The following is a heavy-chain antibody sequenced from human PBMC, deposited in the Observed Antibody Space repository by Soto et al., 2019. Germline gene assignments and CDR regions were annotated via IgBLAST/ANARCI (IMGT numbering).Heavy chain of an antibody. V-gene: IGHV1-69*13. CDR2: IIPIFGTA. J-gene: IGHJ5*02. CDR3: ARDSDCSGGSCYWFDP. Sequence: SVKVSCKASGGTFSIYAISCVGQSPLQGLDWMGGIIPIFGTANYAQKFQGRVTITADESTSTAYMELSSLRSEDTAVYYCARDSDCSGGSCYWFDPWGQGTLVTVSS. CDR1: GGTFSIYA. D-gene: IGHD2-15*01.